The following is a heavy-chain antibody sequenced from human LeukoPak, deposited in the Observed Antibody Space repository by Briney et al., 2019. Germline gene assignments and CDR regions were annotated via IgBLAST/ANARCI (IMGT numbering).Heavy chain of an antibody. V-gene: IGHV3-48*01. CDR3: ARVGHAPGLDVDY. J-gene: IGHJ4*02. Sequence: GGSLRLSCAASGFTFSSYSMNWVRQAPGKGLEWVSYISSSSSTIYYADSVKGRFTISRDNAKNSLYLQMNSLRAEDTAVYYCARVGHAPGLDVDYWGQVTLVTVSS. D-gene: IGHD3/OR15-3a*01. CDR2: ISSSSSTI. CDR1: GFTFSSYS.